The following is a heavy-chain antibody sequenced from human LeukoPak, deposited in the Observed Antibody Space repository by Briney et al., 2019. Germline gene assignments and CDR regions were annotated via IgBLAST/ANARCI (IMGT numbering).Heavy chain of an antibody. CDR2: IYTSGST. Sequence: SETLSLTCTVSGGSISSGSYYWSWIRQPAGKGLEWIGRIYTSGSTNYNPSLKSRVTISVDTSKNQFSLKLSSVTAADTAVYYCARGLYYYGSGSYYYYMDVWGKGTTVTISS. J-gene: IGHJ6*03. CDR3: ARGLYYYGSGSYYYYMDV. D-gene: IGHD3-10*01. CDR1: GGSISSGSYY. V-gene: IGHV4-61*02.